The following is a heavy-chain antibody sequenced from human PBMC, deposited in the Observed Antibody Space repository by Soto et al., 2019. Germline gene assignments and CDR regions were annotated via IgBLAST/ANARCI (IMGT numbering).Heavy chain of an antibody. D-gene: IGHD2-15*01. Sequence: PGGSLRLSCAASGFTFSSYSMNWVRQAPGKGLEWVSSISSSSSYIYYADSVKGRFTISRDNAKNSLYLQMNSLRAEDTAVYYCARAPVCGGSCSRRGGYGMDVWGQGTTVTVSS. CDR1: GFTFSSYS. CDR2: ISSSSSYI. J-gene: IGHJ6*02. V-gene: IGHV3-21*01. CDR3: ARAPVCGGSCSRRGGYGMDV.